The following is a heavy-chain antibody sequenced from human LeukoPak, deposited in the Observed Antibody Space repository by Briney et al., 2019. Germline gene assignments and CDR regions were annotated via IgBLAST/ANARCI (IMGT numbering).Heavy chain of an antibody. Sequence: PSETLSLTCAVYGGSFSGYYWSWIRQPPGEGLEWIGEINHSGSTNYNPSLKSRVTISVDTSKNQFSLKLSSVTAADTAVYDYARVQISTTGPTCGWFDPWGQGTLVIVSS. V-gene: IGHV4-34*01. CDR1: GGSFSGYY. CDR3: ARVQISTTGPTCGWFDP. CDR2: INHSGST. D-gene: IGHD1-1*01. J-gene: IGHJ5*02.